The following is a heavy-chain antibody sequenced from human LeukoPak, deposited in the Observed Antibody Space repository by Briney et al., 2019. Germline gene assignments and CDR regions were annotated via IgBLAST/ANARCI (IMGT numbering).Heavy chain of an antibody. CDR2: SIPIFGTA. CDR3: ARGRAYCGGDCYFDY. CDR1: GGTFSSYA. D-gene: IGHD2-21*01. V-gene: IGHV1-69*13. J-gene: IGHJ4*02. Sequence: ASVKVSCKASGGTFSSYAISWVRQAPGQGLEWMGGSIPIFGTANYAQKFQCRVTITADESTSTAYMELSSLRSEDTAVYYCARGRAYCGGDCYFDYWGQGTLVTVSS.